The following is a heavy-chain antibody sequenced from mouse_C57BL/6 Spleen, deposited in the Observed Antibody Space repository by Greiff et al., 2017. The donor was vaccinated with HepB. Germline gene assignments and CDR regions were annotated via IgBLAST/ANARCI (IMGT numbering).Heavy chain of an antibody. CDR3: APAYYYGTMDY. CDR1: GYTFTSYW. J-gene: IGHJ4*01. Sequence: QVQLQQSGAELVRPGTSVKLSCKASGYTFTSYWMHWVKQRPGQGLEWIGVIDPSDSYTNYNQKFKGKATLTVDTSSSTAYMQLSSLTSEDSAVYYCAPAYYYGTMDYWGQGTSVTVSS. CDR2: IDPSDSYT. V-gene: IGHV1-59*01. D-gene: IGHD1-1*01.